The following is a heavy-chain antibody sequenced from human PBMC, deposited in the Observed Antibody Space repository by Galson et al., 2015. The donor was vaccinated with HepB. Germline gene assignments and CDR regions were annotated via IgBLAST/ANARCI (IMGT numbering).Heavy chain of an antibody. CDR3: ARVTFMTTHRYYFDY. CDR1: GGSISSYY. V-gene: IGHV4-59*01. D-gene: IGHD3-16*01. Sequence: ETLSLTCTVSGGSISSYYWSWIRQPPGKGLEWIGYIYYSGSTNYNPSLKSRVTISVDTSKNQFSLKLSSVTAADTAVYYCARVTFMTTHRYYFDYWGQGTLVTVSS. J-gene: IGHJ4*02. CDR2: IYYSGST.